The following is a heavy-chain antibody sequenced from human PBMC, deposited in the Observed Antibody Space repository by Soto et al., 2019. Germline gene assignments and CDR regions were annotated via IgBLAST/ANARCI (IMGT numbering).Heavy chain of an antibody. CDR2: IYYTGNT. Sequence: QVQLQESGPGLVKPSQTLSLTCTVSGGSISSGATGSYWTWIRQLPGKGLEWIGYIYYTGNTYYNPSLKSRPTISRDTSENQFSLRLTSVTAADTAVYFCASGHDAYKVRYWGQGTLVTVSS. J-gene: IGHJ4*02. V-gene: IGHV4-31*03. D-gene: IGHD1-1*01. CDR3: ASGHDAYKVRY. CDR1: GGSISSGATGSY.